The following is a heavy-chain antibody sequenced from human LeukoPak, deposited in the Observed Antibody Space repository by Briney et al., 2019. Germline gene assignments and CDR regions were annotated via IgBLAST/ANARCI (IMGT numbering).Heavy chain of an antibody. CDR1: GYSFTNFW. Sequence: GESLKISCKGSGYSFTNFWIGWVRQMPGKGLEWMGIIYPGDSDTRYSPSFQGLVTVSADKSISTAYLQWSSLKASDTAMYYCARQVTTRNNWFDPWGQGTLVTVSS. D-gene: IGHD4-17*01. V-gene: IGHV5-51*01. CDR2: IYPGDSDT. CDR3: ARQVTTRNNWFDP. J-gene: IGHJ5*02.